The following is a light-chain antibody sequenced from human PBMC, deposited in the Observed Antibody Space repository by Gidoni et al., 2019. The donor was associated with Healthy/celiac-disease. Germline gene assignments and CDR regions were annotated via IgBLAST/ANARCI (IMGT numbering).Light chain of an antibody. J-gene: IGKJ5*01. CDR3: QQSYSTPR. CDR1: QSISSY. CDR2: AAS. V-gene: IGKV1-39*01. Sequence: DIQMTQSPSSLSASVGDRVTITCRASQSISSYLNWYQQKPGKAPKLLIYAASSLQSGVPSRFSGSGSGTDFTLTISSLQPEDFATYYFQQSYSTPRFXXXTRLEIK.